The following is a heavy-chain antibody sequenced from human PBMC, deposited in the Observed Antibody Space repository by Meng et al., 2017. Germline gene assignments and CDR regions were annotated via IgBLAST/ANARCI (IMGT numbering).Heavy chain of an antibody. CDR3: ARDSDSSSWYDYFGY. J-gene: IGHJ4*02. CDR1: GGTFSSYA. D-gene: IGHD6-13*01. CDR2: IIPIFGTA. V-gene: IGHV1-69*01. Sequence: GQLVRAGAEVKKPGSLVKVSCKASGGTFSSYAISWVRQAPGQGLEWMGGIIPIFGTANYAQKFQGRVTITADESTSTAYMELSSLRSEDTAVYYCARDSDSSSWYDYFGYWGQGTLVTVSS.